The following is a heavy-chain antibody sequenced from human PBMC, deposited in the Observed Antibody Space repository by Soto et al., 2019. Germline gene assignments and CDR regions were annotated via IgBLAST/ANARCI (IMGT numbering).Heavy chain of an antibody. CDR3: ARANWYTEY. CDR2: IYSNGNT. D-gene: IGHD7-27*01. CDR1: GCSSSHHY. J-gene: IGHJ4*02. V-gene: IGHV4-59*11. Sequence: QVQLQESGPGLVKTSETLSLTCTVSGCSSSHHYWSWIRQPPGKVLEWIGYIYSNGNTNYNPSLKSRVTMSVDTSKKQISLKLRSVTAADTDVYYCARANWYTEYWGPGTLVTVSS.